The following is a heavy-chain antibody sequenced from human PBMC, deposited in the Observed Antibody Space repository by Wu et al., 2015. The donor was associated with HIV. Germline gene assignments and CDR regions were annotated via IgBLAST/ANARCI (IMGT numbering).Heavy chain of an antibody. CDR1: QYRFITYG. V-gene: IGHV1-18*01. J-gene: IGHJ4*02. CDR3: ARGGDVRAQLSQYYLDF. D-gene: IGHD3-10*02. Sequence: VQSGGEVKKPGASVKVSCKASQYRFITYGVTWVRQVPGHGSEWMGWISPYNENTDVAQKFQDRLTMTTDTSTTTAYMELRSLRTDDTAVYFCARGGDVRAQLSQYYLDFWGQGTLGHCLV. CDR2: ISPYNENT.